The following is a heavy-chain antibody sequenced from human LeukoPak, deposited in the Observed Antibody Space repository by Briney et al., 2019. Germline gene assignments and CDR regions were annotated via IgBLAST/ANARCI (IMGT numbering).Heavy chain of an antibody. CDR2: IYNSGST. D-gene: IGHD3-3*01. CDR3: AREAFPGVVIN. V-gene: IGHV4-4*08. Sequence: SETLSLTCTVSGGSISNNYWSWIRQPPGKGLEWIGYIYNSGSTNYNPSLKSRVTISVDTSKNQFSLKLSSVTAADTAVYYCAREAFPGVVINWGQGPLVTVSS. J-gene: IGHJ4*02. CDR1: GGSISNNY.